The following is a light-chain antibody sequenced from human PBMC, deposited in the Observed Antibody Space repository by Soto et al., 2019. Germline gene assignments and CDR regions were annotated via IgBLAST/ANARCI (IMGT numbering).Light chain of an antibody. CDR1: SSDVGGYNY. J-gene: IGLJ3*02. V-gene: IGLV2-14*01. CDR2: EVS. CDR3: SSYTRSSTPWV. Sequence: QSALTQPASVSGSPGQSITISCTGTSSDVGGYNYVSWYQQHPGKAPKLMIYEVSNRPSGVSNRFSGSKSGNTASLTISGLQAEDEADYYCSSYTRSSTPWVFGRGTKLTVL.